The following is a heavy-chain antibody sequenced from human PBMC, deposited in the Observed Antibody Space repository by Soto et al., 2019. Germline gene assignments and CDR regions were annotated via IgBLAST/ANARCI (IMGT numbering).Heavy chain of an antibody. J-gene: IGHJ4*02. CDR1: GGPFSTYS. CDR2: IITSFGIT. D-gene: IGHD3-3*01. V-gene: IGHV1-69*01. CDR3: ARGAVGVVPPAY. Sequence: QVQLVQSGAEVKKPGSSVRVSCKASGGPFSTYSFGWVRQAPGQGLEWMGGIITSFGITNYAEKFQGRVTFSADESARTVSMELSSLRSDDTAVFSCARGAVGVVPPAYWGQGTLVSFSS.